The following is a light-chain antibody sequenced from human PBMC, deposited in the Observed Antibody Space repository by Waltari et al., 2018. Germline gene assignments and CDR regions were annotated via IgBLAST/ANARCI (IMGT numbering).Light chain of an antibody. CDR2: KAS. CDR1: QSINSW. V-gene: IGKV1-5*03. J-gene: IGKJ1*01. CDR3: QQYRTNPWT. Sequence: DIQMNKSPSTLSASVGDRVTLTCRASQSINSWLAWYQQKPGIAPKLLIYKASSLESGVPSRFSGSGSGTEFTLTISSLQPDDLATYYCQQYRTNPWTFGQGTKVEIE.